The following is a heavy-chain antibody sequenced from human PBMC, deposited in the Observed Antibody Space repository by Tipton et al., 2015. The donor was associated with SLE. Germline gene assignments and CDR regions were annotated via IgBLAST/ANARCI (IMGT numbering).Heavy chain of an antibody. Sequence: RSLRLSCAASGFTFSSYAMHWVRQAPGKGLEWVAVISYDGSNKYYADSVKGRFTISRDNSKNTLYLQMNSLRAEDTAVYYCARGGPPMVVNGFDYWGQGTLVTVSS. CDR2: ISYDGSNK. CDR3: ARGGPPMVVNGFDY. J-gene: IGHJ4*02. D-gene: IGHD4-23*01. CDR1: GFTFSSYA. V-gene: IGHV3-30*04.